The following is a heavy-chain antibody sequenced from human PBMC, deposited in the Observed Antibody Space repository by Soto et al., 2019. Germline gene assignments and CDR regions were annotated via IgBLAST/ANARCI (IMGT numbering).Heavy chain of an antibody. CDR3: ALDNTSGAPDYFDS. V-gene: IGHV3-30*09. D-gene: IGHD5-12*01. J-gene: IGHJ4*02. CDR2: VSSDGTIK. Sequence: QEQLVESGGDVVQPGGTLRLSCSGSGFTFSSNALHWVRQAPGKGLEWLAVVSSDGTIKIYADSVKGRFAISRDNSKNTLYLQMNSLRPEDTAMYYCALDNTSGAPDYFDSWGQGTLVTVSS. CDR1: GFTFSSNA.